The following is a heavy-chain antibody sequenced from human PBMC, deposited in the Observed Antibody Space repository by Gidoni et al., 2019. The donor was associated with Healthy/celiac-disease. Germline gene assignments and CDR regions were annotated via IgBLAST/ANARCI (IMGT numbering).Heavy chain of an antibody. CDR3: ARAHYGDSTFDY. V-gene: IGHV4-59*01. J-gene: IGHJ4*02. Sequence: QVQLQESGPGLVKPSETLSLTCTVSGGSISSYYWSWIRQPPGKGLEWIGYIYYSGSTNYNPSLKSRVTISVDTSKNQFSLKLSSVTAADTAVYYCARAHYGDSTFDYWGQGTLVTVSS. CDR1: GGSISSYY. CDR2: IYYSGST. D-gene: IGHD4-17*01.